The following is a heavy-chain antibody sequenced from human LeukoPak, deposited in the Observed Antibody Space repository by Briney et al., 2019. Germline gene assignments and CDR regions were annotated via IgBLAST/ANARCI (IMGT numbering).Heavy chain of an antibody. CDR2: INSDGSST. Sequence: GGSLRLSCAASGFTFSSYWMHWVRQVPGKGLVWVSRINSDGSSTKYVDSVKGRFTISRDNAKNSVYLQMNSLRPEDTALYYCGRGGGRRDSGIINKGDSWGQGTLVTVSS. D-gene: IGHD3-16*01. J-gene: IGHJ4*02. CDR3: GRGGGRRDSGIINKGDS. V-gene: IGHV3-74*03. CDR1: GFTFSSYW.